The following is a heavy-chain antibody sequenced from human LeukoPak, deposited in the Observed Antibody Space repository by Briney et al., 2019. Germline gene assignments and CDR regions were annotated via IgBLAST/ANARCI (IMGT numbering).Heavy chain of an antibody. CDR1: GGSFSDYY. V-gene: IGHV4-34*01. CDR3: ARGSSLPGDIVVVQAAQGYYYDMDV. J-gene: IGHJ6*03. Sequence: SETLSLTCAVYGGSFSDYYWSWIRQPPGKGLEWIGEINHSGSTNYNPSLKSRVTISVDTSKNQFSLKLSSVTAADTAVYYCARGSSLPGDIVVVQAAQGYYYDMDVWGKGTTVTVSS. D-gene: IGHD2-2*01. CDR2: INHSGST.